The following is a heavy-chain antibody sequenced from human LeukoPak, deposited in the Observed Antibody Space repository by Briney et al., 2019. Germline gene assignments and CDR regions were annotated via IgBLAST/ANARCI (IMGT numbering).Heavy chain of an antibody. J-gene: IGHJ4*02. V-gene: IGHV3-21*01. CDR1: GFTFSSYS. CDR2: ISSSSSYI. D-gene: IGHD2-15*01. Sequence: GGSLRLSCAASGFTFSSYSMNWVRQAQGKGLEWVSSISSSSSYIYYADSVKGRFTISRDNAKNSLYLQMNSLRAEDTAVYYCARDVGYCSGGSCYTYYFDYWGQGTLVTVSS. CDR3: ARDVGYCSGGSCYTYYFDY.